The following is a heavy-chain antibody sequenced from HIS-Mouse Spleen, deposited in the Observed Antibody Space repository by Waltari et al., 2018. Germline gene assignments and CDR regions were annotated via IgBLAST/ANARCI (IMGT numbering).Heavy chain of an antibody. D-gene: IGHD4-4*01. CDR2: IYYSGST. CDR3: ARTDYSNFGRYFDL. V-gene: IGHV4-39*07. CDR1: GGSISSSSYY. Sequence: QLQLQESGPGLVKPSETLSLTCTVSGGSISSSSYYWGWLRQPPGKGLEWIGSIYYSGSTYYNPSLKSRVTISVDTSKNQFSLKLSSVTAADTAVYYCARTDYSNFGRYFDLWGRGTLVTVSS. J-gene: IGHJ2*01.